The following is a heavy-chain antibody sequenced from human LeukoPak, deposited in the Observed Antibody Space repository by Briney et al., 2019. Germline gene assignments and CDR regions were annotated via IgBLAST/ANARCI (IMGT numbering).Heavy chain of an antibody. CDR3: ARWPCSSTSCSIDY. J-gene: IGHJ4*02. CDR2: IYYSGST. CDR1: GGSISSSSYY. D-gene: IGHD2-2*01. V-gene: IGHV4-61*01. Sequence: SETLSLTCTVSGGSISSSSYYWSWIRQPPGKGLEWIGYIYYSGSTNYNPSLKSRVTISVDTSKNQFSLKLSSVTAADTAVYYCARWPCSSTSCSIDYWGQGTLVTVSS.